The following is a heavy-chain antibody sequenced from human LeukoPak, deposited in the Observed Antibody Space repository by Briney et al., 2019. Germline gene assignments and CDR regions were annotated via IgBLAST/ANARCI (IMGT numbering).Heavy chain of an antibody. Sequence: GGSLRLSCAASGFTFSSYGMHWVRQAPGKGLEWVAFIRYDGSDKYYVDSVKGRFTISRDNSRNTLYLQMNSLRAEDTAVYYCAKGAGYGDLGYFYYMDVWGKGTTVTVSS. CDR1: GFTFSSYG. CDR2: IRYDGSDK. CDR3: AKGAGYGDLGYFYYMDV. D-gene: IGHD4-17*01. V-gene: IGHV3-30*02. J-gene: IGHJ6*03.